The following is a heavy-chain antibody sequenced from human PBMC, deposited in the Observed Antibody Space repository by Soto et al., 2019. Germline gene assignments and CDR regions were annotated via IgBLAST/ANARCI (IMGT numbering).Heavy chain of an antibody. CDR2: IYSGGTT. CDR1: GFTVSSNY. Sequence: PGGSLRLSCAASGFTVSSNYMSWVRQAPGKGLEWVSMIYSGGTTYYADSVKGRFTISSHNSRTTLYLQMNSLRADDTAVYYCATQSRSGTDGFDVWGQGTMVTVSS. CDR3: ATQSRSGTDGFDV. D-gene: IGHD1-1*01. V-gene: IGHV3-53*04. J-gene: IGHJ3*01.